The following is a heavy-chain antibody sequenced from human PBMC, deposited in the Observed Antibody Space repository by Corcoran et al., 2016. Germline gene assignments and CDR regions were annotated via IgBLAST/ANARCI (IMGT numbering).Heavy chain of an antibody. CDR3: TRGDLRLRFMLGAHDFDY. J-gene: IGHJ4*02. V-gene: IGHV3-49*03. D-gene: IGHD5-12*01. Sequence: EVQLVESGGGLVQPGRSLRLSCTASGFTFGDYAMSWFRQAPGKGLEWVGFIRSKAYGGTTEYAASVKGRFTISRDDSKSIAYLQMNSLKTEDTAVYYCTRGDLRLRFMLGAHDFDYWGQGTLVTVSS. CDR1: GFTFGDYA. CDR2: IRSKAYGGTT.